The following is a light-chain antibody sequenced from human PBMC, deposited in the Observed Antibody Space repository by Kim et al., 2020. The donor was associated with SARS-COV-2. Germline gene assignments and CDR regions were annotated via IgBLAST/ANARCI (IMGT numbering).Light chain of an antibody. J-gene: IGLJ2*01. CDR1: SGNIADNY. V-gene: IGLV6-57*03. Sequence: GHTGPIPCTRTSGNIADNYVQWYQQRPGSAPTIVIYEDSERPSGVPDRFSGSIDTSSSSASLTISGLKTEDEADYYCQSYDISNVIFGGGTQLTVL. CDR2: EDS. CDR3: QSYDISNVI.